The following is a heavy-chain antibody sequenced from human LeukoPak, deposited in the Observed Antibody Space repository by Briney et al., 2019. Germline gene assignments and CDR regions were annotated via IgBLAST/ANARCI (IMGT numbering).Heavy chain of an antibody. CDR2: INPSGGST. CDR3: AREMVAGIAGY. CDR1: GYTFTSYY. D-gene: IGHD6-13*01. V-gene: IGHV1-46*01. J-gene: IGHJ4*02. Sequence: ASVKVSCRASGYTFTSYYMHWVRQAPGQGREWMGIINPSGGSTSYAQKFQGRVTMTRDTSTSTVYMELSTLRSEDTAGYYCAREMVAGIAGYWGQGTLVTVSS.